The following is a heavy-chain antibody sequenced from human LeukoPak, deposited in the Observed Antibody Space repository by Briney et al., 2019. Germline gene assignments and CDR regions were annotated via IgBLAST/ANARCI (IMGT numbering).Heavy chain of an antibody. J-gene: IGHJ4*02. CDR2: ISGSGGST. Sequence: GGSLRLSCAASGFTFSSYAMNWVRQAPGKGLEWVSAISGSGGSTYYADSVKGRFTISRDNSKNTLYLQMNSLRAEDTAVYYCAKGIQVWPRGIDYWGQGTLVTVSS. CDR1: GFTFSSYA. V-gene: IGHV3-23*01. D-gene: IGHD5-18*01. CDR3: AKGIQVWPRGIDY.